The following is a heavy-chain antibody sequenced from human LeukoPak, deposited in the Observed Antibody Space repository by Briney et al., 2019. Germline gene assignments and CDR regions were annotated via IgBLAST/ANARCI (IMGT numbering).Heavy chain of an antibody. CDR2: ISYDGSKN. V-gene: IGHV3-30*03. Sequence: GGSLRLSCAASGFTFSSYDMHWVRQAPGKGLEWVAVISYDGSKNYYGDSVKGRFTISRDNSKNTLYLQMNSLRAEDTAVYYCARDRVVAGYYYGMDVWGQGTTVTVSS. J-gene: IGHJ6*02. D-gene: IGHD2-15*01. CDR1: GFTFSSYD. CDR3: ARDRVVAGYYYGMDV.